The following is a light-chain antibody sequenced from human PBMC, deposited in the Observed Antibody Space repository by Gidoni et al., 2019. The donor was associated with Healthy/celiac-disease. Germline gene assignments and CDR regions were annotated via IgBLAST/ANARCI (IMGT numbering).Light chain of an antibody. CDR3: QQYNSYSLYT. J-gene: IGKJ2*01. V-gene: IGKV1-5*03. CDR2: KAS. CDR1: QSISSW. Sequence: DIQMTQSPSTLSASVGDRVTISCRASQSISSWLAWYQQKPGKAPKLLIYKASSLESGVPSRFGGSGSGTEFTRTISSLQPDDFATYCCQQYNSYSLYTFGQGTRLEIK.